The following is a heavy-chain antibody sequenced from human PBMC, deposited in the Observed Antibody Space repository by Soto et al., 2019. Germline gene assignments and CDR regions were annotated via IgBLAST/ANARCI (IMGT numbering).Heavy chain of an antibody. CDR3: ERDCNSTTCSLPLDY. D-gene: IGHD2-2*01. Sequence: EASVKVSCKASGYTFGSYGISWVRQAPGQGLEWMGWFSAYNGNIIYAQKLQGRVTMTTDTSTTTASMELRSLRSDDTAVYYCERDCNSTTCSLPLDYWGQGTLVTVSS. CDR2: FSAYNGNI. J-gene: IGHJ4*02. CDR1: GYTFGSYG. V-gene: IGHV1-18*01.